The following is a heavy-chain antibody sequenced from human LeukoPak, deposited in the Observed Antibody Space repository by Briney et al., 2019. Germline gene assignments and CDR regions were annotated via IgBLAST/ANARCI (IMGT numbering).Heavy chain of an antibody. Sequence: GRSLRLSCAASGFSFDDNAMQWVRQAPGKGLEWVSGIAWNSGSLGYADSVKGRFTVSRDNAKNSLYLQMNSLRAEDTAFYYCAKDSGYSYGLDYWGQGTLVTVSS. CDR3: AKDSGYSYGLDY. D-gene: IGHD5-18*01. CDR2: IAWNSGSL. CDR1: GFSFDDNA. J-gene: IGHJ4*02. V-gene: IGHV3-9*01.